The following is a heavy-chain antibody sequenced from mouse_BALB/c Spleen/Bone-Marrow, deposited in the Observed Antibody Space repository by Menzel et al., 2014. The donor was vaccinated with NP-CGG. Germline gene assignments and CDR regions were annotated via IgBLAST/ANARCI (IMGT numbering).Heavy chain of an antibody. CDR1: DYSFTSYY. Sequence: EVQLQQSGPELMKPGASVKISCKASDYSFTSYYMHWVKQSHGKSLEWIGYIDPFNGGTSYNRKFKGKATLTVDKSSNTAYMHLSSLTSEDTAVYYCARAYDFLDYWGQGSTLTVSS. J-gene: IGHJ2*01. CDR3: ARAYDFLDY. D-gene: IGHD2-4*01. CDR2: IDPFNGGT. V-gene: IGHV1S135*01.